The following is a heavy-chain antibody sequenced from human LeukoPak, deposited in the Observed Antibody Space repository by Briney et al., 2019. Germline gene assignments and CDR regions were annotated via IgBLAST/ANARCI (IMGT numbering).Heavy chain of an antibody. V-gene: IGHV1-24*01. Sequence: ASVKVSCKISGHSLTESSMHWVRQAPGKGLEWMGGFDPENGETIYAQHFQGRVTMTEDTSTDTAYMELSSLRSEDTAVYYCARDIEDYSYGAFDIWGQGTMVTVSS. CDR3: ARDIEDYSYGAFDI. CDR2: FDPENGET. D-gene: IGHD5-18*01. CDR1: GHSLTESS. J-gene: IGHJ3*02.